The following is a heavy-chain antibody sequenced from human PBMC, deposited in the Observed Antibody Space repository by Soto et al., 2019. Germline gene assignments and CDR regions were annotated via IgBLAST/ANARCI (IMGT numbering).Heavy chain of an antibody. V-gene: IGHV4-38-2*01. CDR1: GFFISSGNY. D-gene: IGHD2-15*01. CDR2: IFHGGNT. Sequence: SETLSLTCAVSGFFISSGNYWGCIRKPPGKGLEWIGSIFHGGNTYYNPSLKSRVTISVDMSKNQFSLKLNSVTAADTVVYYCARARWYDAFDVWGQGTVVTVSS. CDR3: ARARWYDAFDV. J-gene: IGHJ3*01.